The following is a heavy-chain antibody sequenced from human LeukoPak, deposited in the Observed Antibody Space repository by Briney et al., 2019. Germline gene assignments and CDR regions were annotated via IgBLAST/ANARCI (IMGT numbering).Heavy chain of an antibody. CDR3: ARVGGEDSGSYHFDY. J-gene: IGHJ4*02. CDR2: IYYSGST. V-gene: IGHV4-31*03. CDR1: GGSISSGGYY. Sequence: PSETLSLTCTVSGGSISSGGYYWSWIRQHPGKGLEWIGYIYYSGSTYYNPSLKSRVTISVDTSKNQFSLKLSSVTAADTAVYYCARVGGEDSGSYHFDYWGQGTLVTVSS. D-gene: IGHD1-26*01.